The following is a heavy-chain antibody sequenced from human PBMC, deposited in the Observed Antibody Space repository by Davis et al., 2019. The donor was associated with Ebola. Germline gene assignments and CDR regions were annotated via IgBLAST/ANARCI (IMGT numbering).Heavy chain of an antibody. J-gene: IGHJ4*01. Sequence: HTGGSLRLSCAASGFAFDDYTMHWVRQVPGKGPVWVSHITSDGSDTTYADSVKGRFTISRDNSKNTLDLQMNSLRVEDTATYYCAKDQDNSGYFGYWGQGTLVTVSS. CDR1: GFAFDDYT. V-gene: IGHV3-74*01. CDR2: ITSDGSDT. CDR3: AKDQDNSGYFGY. D-gene: IGHD3-22*01.